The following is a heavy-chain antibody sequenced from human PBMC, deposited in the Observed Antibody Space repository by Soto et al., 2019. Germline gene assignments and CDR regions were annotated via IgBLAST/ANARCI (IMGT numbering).Heavy chain of an antibody. CDR3: ATWFSDQYDCSGGLHY. CDR2: VAFDGSIR. CDR1: GFTFSRHG. J-gene: IGHJ4*02. V-gene: IGHV3-33*05. Sequence: QVQLVESGGGVVQPGTSLRLSCAASGFTFSRHGMHWVRQAPGKGLEWLASVAFDGSIRYYGGSVNGRFTISRDNSMNTLYLQLNSLRGEDMAVYFSATWFSDQYDCSGGLHYWGQGTLVTVSS. D-gene: IGHD2-15*01.